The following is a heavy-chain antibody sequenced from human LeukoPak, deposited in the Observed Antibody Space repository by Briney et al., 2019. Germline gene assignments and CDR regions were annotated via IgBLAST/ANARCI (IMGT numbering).Heavy chain of an antibody. CDR1: DGSISNYY. V-gene: IGHV4-59*08. J-gene: IGHJ5*01. Sequence: SETLSLTCSVFDGSISNYYWSWIRQPPGKGLEWIGYAYYSGSTTYNPSLESRVTISVDTSKNQFSLKLTAVTAADTAVYYCARNSAVATSRSWFNPWGQGTLVTVSS. CDR2: AYYSGST. D-gene: IGHD6-19*01. CDR3: ARNSAVATSRSWFNP.